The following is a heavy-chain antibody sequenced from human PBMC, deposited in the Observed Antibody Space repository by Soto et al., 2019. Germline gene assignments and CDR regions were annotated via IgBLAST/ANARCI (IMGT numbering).Heavy chain of an antibody. V-gene: IGHV4-39*01. CDR1: GGSVSNSNYY. Sequence: SETLSLTCTVSGGSVSNSNYYWGWIRQSPGKGLEWIGSVYYRGRSYSKSSVKSRVTISVDTSKNQFSLNLNSVTASDTAVYYCVSQRTSVLTQAYFDYWGPGALVAVSS. J-gene: IGHJ4*02. CDR3: VSQRTSVLTQAYFDY. CDR2: VYYRGRS. D-gene: IGHD2-8*01.